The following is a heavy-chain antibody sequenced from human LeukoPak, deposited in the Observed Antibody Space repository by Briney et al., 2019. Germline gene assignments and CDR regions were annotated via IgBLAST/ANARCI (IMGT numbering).Heavy chain of an antibody. V-gene: IGHV3-23*01. Sequence: GGSLRLSCAASGFTFSSYAMSWVRQAPGKGLEWVSAISGSGGSTYYADSVKGRFTISRDNSKNTLYLQMNSQRAEDTAVYYCAKDPVPPLFYYYGMDVWGQGTTVTVSS. CDR2: ISGSGGST. CDR3: AKDPVPPLFYYYGMDV. CDR1: GFTFSSYA. J-gene: IGHJ6*02.